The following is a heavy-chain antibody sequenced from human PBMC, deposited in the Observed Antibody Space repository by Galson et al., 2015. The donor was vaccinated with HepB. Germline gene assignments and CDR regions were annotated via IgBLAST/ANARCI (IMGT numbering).Heavy chain of an antibody. CDR3: ARLDFLSGYYTDRPDGGWFDP. CDR1: GYNFTNYW. D-gene: IGHD3-3*01. V-gene: IGHV5-51*03. CDR2: IYPGDSST. J-gene: IGHJ5*02. Sequence: QSGAEVKKPGESLKISCKGSGYNFTNYWIGWVRQMPGKGLEWMGIIYPGDSSTRYSPSFQGQVTISADKSINTAYLQWSSLKASDTAMYYCARLDFLSGYYTDRPDGGWFDPWGQRTLVTVSS.